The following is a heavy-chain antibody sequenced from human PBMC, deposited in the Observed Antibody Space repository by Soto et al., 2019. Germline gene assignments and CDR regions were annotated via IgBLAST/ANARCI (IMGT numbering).Heavy chain of an antibody. D-gene: IGHD6-19*01. J-gene: IGHJ5*02. V-gene: IGHV4-39*01. CDR2: IYYSGST. CDR3: ARPHSSGKRWFDP. CDR1: GGPISSGSYY. Sequence: SETLSLTCTVSGGPISSGSYYWGWIRQPPGKGLEWIGSIYYSGSTYYNPSLKSRVTISVDTSKNQFSLKLSSVTAADTAVYYCARPHSSGKRWFDPWGQGTLVTVSS.